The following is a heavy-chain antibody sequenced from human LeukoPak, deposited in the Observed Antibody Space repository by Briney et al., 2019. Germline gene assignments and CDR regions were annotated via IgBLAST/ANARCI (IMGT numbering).Heavy chain of an antibody. CDR3: ARDLGHCSSTSCYYYFDY. CDR2: INPNSGGT. Sequence: GASVKVSCKASGYTFTGYYMHWVRQAPGQGLEWMGWINPNSGGTNYAQKFQGRVTMTRDTSISTAYMELSRLRSDDTAVYYCARDLGHCSSTSCYYYFDYWGQGTLVTVSS. CDR1: GYTFTGYY. D-gene: IGHD2-2*01. J-gene: IGHJ4*02. V-gene: IGHV1-2*02.